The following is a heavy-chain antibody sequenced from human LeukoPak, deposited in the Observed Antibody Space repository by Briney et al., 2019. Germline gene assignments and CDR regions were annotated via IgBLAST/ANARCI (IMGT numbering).Heavy chain of an antibody. CDR3: ARWSRYYDSSGYYLRLDP. CDR2: INHSGST. J-gene: IGHJ5*02. D-gene: IGHD3-22*01. Sequence: SETLSLTCAVYGGSFSGYYWSWIRQPPGKGLEWIGEINHSGSTNYNPSLKSRVTISVDTSKNQFSLKLSSVTAADTAVYYCARWSRYYDSSGYYLRLDPWGQGTLVTVSS. CDR1: GGSFSGYY. V-gene: IGHV4-34*01.